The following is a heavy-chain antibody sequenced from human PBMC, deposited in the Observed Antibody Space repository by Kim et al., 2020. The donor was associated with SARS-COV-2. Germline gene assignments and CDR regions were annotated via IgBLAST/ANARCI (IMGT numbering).Heavy chain of an antibody. CDR2: IHDSGNT. CDR1: GGSITTYY. V-gene: IGHV4-59*13. CDR3: ARHLAGTPAAFDY. J-gene: IGHJ4*02. Sequence: SETLSLTCTVSGGSITTYYWSWIRQPPGRELELIGYIHDSGNTNYNPSLKNRLTISQDRSKNQLSLQLTSVTAADTAVYYCARHLAGTPAAFDYRGQG. D-gene: IGHD2-2*01.